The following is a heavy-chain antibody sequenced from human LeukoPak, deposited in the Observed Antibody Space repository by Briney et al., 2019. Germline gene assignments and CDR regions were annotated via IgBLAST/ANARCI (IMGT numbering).Heavy chain of an antibody. CDR2: IYYSGST. D-gene: IGHD3-10*01. CDR1: GGSISSYY. CDR3: ARGYYGSGSSRYYFDY. J-gene: IGHJ4*02. Sequence: SETLSLTCTVSGGSISSYYWSWIRQPPGKGLEWIGYIYYSGSTNYNPSLKSRVTISLDTSKNQFSLHLSSVTAADTAVYYCARGYYGSGSSRYYFDYWGQGTLVTVSS. V-gene: IGHV4-59*08.